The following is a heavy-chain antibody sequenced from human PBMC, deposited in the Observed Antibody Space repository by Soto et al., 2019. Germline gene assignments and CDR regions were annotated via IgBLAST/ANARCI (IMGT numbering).Heavy chain of an antibody. CDR2: ISYDGSNK. CDR1: GFTFSSYA. CDR3: ASYQNYYDSSGYHTPGDY. J-gene: IGHJ4*02. V-gene: IGHV3-30-3*01. D-gene: IGHD3-22*01. Sequence: QVQLVESEGGVVQPGRSLRLSCAASGFTFSSYAMHWVRQAPGKGLEWVAVISYDGSNKYYADSVKGRFTISRDNSKNTLYLQMNSLRAEDTAVYYCASYQNYYDSSGYHTPGDYWGQGTLVTVSS.